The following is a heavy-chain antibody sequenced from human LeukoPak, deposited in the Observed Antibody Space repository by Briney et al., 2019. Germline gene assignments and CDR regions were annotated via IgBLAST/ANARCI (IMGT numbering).Heavy chain of an antibody. D-gene: IGHD3-9*01. V-gene: IGHV3-30*04. CDR1: GFTFSSYA. Sequence: GGSLRLSCAASGFTFSSYAMHWVRQAPGKGLEWVAVLSYDGSEKDYTESVKGRFTISRDNSKNTLYLQLNSLRAEDTAVYYCAKGGLRYFSFWGQGTLVTVSS. J-gene: IGHJ4*02. CDR2: LSYDGSEK. CDR3: AKGGLRYFSF.